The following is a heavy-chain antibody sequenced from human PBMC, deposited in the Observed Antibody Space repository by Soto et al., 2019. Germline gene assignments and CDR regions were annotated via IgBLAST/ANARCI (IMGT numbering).Heavy chain of an antibody. J-gene: IGHJ4*02. D-gene: IGHD4-17*01. V-gene: IGHV3-30-3*01. Sequence: PGGSLRLSCAASGFTFSSYAMHWVRQAPGKGLEWVAVISYDGSNKYYADSVKGRFTISRGNSKNTLYLQMSSLREEDTAVYYCAKDPTVSLRGSDYWGQGNMVTVSS. CDR2: ISYDGSNK. CDR1: GFTFSSYA. CDR3: AKDPTVSLRGSDY.